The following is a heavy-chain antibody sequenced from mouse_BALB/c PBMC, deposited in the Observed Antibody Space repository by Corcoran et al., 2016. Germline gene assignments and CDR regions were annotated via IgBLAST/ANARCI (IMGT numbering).Heavy chain of an antibody. D-gene: IGHD1-1*01. Sequence: QVTLKESGPGILQPSQTLSLPCSFSGFSLSTSGMGVGWIRQPSGKGLEWLAHIYWDDDKRYNPSLKSRLTISKDTPRNQVFLKITSVDTADTATYYCARRDYYGSSDAMDYWGQGTSVTVSS. CDR1: GFSLSTSGMG. V-gene: IGHV8-12*01. CDR2: IYWDDDK. J-gene: IGHJ4*01. CDR3: ARRDYYGSSDAMDY.